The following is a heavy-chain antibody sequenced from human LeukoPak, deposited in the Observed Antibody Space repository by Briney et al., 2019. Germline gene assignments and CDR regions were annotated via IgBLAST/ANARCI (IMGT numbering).Heavy chain of an antibody. D-gene: IGHD3/OR15-3a*01. CDR2: INWNGGST. CDR1: GFTFDDYG. V-gene: IGHV3-20*04. CDR3: ARTRTDFVGYYFDY. Sequence: GGSLRLSCAASGFTFDDYGMSWARQAPGKGLEWVSGINWNGGSTGYADSVKGRFTISRDNAKNSLYLQMNSLRAEDTAVYYCARTRTDFVGYYFDYWGQGTLVTVSS. J-gene: IGHJ4*02.